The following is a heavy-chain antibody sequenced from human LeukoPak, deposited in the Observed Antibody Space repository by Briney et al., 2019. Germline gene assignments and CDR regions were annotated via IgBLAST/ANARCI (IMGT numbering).Heavy chain of an antibody. Sequence: GGSLRLSCAASGFTFSSYDMNWLRQAPGKGLEWVSYISTSGNTIYYADSVKGRFTISRDNAKNSLYLQMNSLRAEDTAVYYCARDWYHTIDYWGQGTLVTVSS. J-gene: IGHJ4*02. D-gene: IGHD2-2*01. CDR2: ISTSGNTI. CDR3: ARDWYHTIDY. CDR1: GFTFSSYD. V-gene: IGHV3-48*03.